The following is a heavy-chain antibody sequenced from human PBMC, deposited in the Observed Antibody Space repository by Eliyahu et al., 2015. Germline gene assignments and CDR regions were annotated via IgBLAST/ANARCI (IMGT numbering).Heavy chain of an antibody. D-gene: IGHD6-19*01. Sequence: QVQLQQWGAGLLKPSETLSLTCAVYXGSFSGYYWSWIRQPPGKGLEXIGEINHSXSTNYNPSLKSRVTISVDTSKNQFSLKLSSVTAADTAVYYCASRLPVAGTRWGQGTLVTVSS. CDR1: XGSFSGYY. J-gene: IGHJ4*02. V-gene: IGHV4-34*01. CDR2: INHSXST. CDR3: ASRLPVAGTR.